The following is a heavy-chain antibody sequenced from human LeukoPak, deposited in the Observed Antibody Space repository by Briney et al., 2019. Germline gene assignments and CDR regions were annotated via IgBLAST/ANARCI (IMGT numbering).Heavy chain of an antibody. J-gene: IGHJ4*02. V-gene: IGHV4-59*08. CDR3: ARHDNRGYYSLHY. CDR1: GGSISDYY. D-gene: IGHD3-22*01. Sequence: TSETLSLTCTVSGGSISDYYWSWIRQPPGKGLEWIGFGHYTGSSNYNPSLKSRVTTSVDTSKRQFSLKLISVTAADTAVYYCARHDNRGYYSLHYWGQGALVTVSS. CDR2: GHYTGSS.